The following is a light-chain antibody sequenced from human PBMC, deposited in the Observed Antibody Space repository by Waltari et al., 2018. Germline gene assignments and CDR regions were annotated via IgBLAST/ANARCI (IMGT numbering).Light chain of an antibody. Sequence: DLVMTPSPDSLAVSLGERATTNCKSSQSIMYSSNNQNFLAWYHKNPGHPPKLLIYWASTRQSGVPDRFTGSWSGTDFTLTISSLQAEDVAVYYCQQYFVTPFTFGPGTRVEIK. CDR1: QSIMYSSNNQNF. J-gene: IGKJ3*01. CDR3: QQYFVTPFT. CDR2: WAS. V-gene: IGKV4-1*01.